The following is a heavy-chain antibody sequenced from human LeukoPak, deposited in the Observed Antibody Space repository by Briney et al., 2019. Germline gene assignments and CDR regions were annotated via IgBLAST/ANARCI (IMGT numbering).Heavy chain of an antibody. CDR3: TTEGIAAAKFDP. Sequence: GGSLRLSXAASGFTFSNAWMSWVRQAPGKGLEWVGRIKSKTDGGTTDYAAPVKGRFTISRDDSKNTLYLQMNSLKTEDTAVYYCTTEGIAAAKFDPWGQGTLVTVSS. CDR2: IKSKTDGGTT. J-gene: IGHJ5*02. D-gene: IGHD6-13*01. CDR1: GFTFSNAW. V-gene: IGHV3-15*01.